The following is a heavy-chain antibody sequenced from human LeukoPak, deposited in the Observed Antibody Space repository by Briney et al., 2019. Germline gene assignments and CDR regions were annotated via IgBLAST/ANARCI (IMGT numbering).Heavy chain of an antibody. J-gene: IGHJ5*02. CDR2: ISAYNGNT. CDR3: ARGRGARGYNYYTGQENWFDP. D-gene: IGHD5-18*01. CDR1: GYTFTSYG. V-gene: IGHV1-18*04. Sequence: ASVKVSCKASGYTFTSYGISWVRQAPGQGLEWMGWISAYNGNTNYAQKLQGRVTMTTDTSTSTAYMELRSLRSDDTAVYYCARGRGARGYNYYTGQENWFDPWGQGTLVTVSS.